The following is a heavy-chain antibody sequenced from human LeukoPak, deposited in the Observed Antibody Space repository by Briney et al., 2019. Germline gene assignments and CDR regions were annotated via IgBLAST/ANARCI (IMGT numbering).Heavy chain of an antibody. J-gene: IGHJ3*02. CDR1: GYTFTGYY. CDR2: INPNSGGT. CDR3: ARLDTPNYYDSGGYYQDAFDI. V-gene: IGHV1-2*02. Sequence: GASVKVSCKASGYTFTGYYMHWVRQAPGQGLEWMGWINPNSGGTNYAQKFQGRVTMTRDTSISTAYMELSRLRSDDTAVYYCARLDTPNYYDSGGYYQDAFDIWGQGTMVTVSS. D-gene: IGHD3-22*01.